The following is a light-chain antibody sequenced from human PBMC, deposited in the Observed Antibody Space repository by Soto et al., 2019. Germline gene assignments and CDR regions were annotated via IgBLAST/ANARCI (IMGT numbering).Light chain of an antibody. CDR1: SSDVGGYNY. CDR2: DVS. J-gene: IGLJ2*01. V-gene: IGLV2-11*01. CDR3: CSYAGSYTLT. Sequence: QSALTQPRSVSGSPGQSVTISCTGTSSDVGGYNYVSWYQQHPGKAPKLMIYDVSKRPSGVPDRFSGSKSGNTASLTISGLQVEDEADYYCCSYAGSYTLTFGGGTKVTVL.